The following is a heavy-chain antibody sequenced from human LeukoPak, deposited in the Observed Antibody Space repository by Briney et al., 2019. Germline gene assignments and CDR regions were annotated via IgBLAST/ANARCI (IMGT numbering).Heavy chain of an antibody. J-gene: IGHJ4*02. D-gene: IGHD3-10*01. CDR1: GFTFSSYW. CDR3: ARGPSWADSGYFDY. V-gene: IGHV3-74*01. Sequence: GGSLRFSCAASGFTFSSYWMHWVRQAPGKGLVWVSRINSDGSSTSYADSVKGRFTISRDNAKNTLYLQMNSLRAEDTAVYYCARGPSWADSGYFDYWGQGTLVTVSS. CDR2: INSDGSST.